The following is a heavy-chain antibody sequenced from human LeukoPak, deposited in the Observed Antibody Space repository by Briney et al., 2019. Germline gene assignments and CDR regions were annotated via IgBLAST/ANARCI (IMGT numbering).Heavy chain of an antibody. J-gene: IGHJ4*01. D-gene: IGHD1-14*01. V-gene: IGHV3-53*01. CDR3: ARGGYNTSYYFDC. Sequence: PGGSPRLSCAASGFTVSYNYMSWVRQAPGKGLEWVSIVYRGGSTYYADSVKGRFTISRDNSKNTLYLEMNSLRAEDTAIYYCARGGYNTSYYFDCWDQGTLVTVSS. CDR1: GFTVSYNY. CDR2: VYRGGST.